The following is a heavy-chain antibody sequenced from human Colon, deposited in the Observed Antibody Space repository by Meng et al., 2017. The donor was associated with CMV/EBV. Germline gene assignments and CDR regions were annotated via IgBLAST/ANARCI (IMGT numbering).Heavy chain of an antibody. D-gene: IGHD4-17*01. V-gene: IGHV4-39*07. CDR3: ATDYGDYYFDR. Sequence: QLQQQESGPGLVKPSETLSLTWTVSGGSISSSTYYWGWIRQTPGKGLEWIGNIYYSGYTYYNPSLKSRLTISVDTSKNQFSLKLTSVTAADTAVYYCATDYGDYYFDRWGQGTLVTVSS. J-gene: IGHJ4*02. CDR1: GGSISSSTYY. CDR2: IYYSGYT.